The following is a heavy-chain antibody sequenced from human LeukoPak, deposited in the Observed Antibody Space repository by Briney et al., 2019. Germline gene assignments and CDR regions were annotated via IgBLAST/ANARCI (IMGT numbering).Heavy chain of an antibody. CDR2: ISHSGTT. CDR1: GXSIDITND. Sequence: SETLSLTCGVSGXSIDITNDWSWVRQAPGKGLEWIGEISHSGTTNYNPSLRSRVTMFLDRANNQFSLSLTSVTAADSAVYYCTRENRPFCPFAYWGQGVLVTVSS. V-gene: IGHV4-4*02. CDR3: TRENRPFCPFAY. J-gene: IGHJ4*02. D-gene: IGHD2/OR15-2a*01.